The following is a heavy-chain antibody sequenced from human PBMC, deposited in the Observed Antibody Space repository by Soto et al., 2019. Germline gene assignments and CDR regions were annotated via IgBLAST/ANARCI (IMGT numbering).Heavy chain of an antibody. J-gene: IGHJ3*02. CDR1: GFTFSSYW. V-gene: IGHV3-7*01. Sequence: GGSLRLSCAASGFTFSSYWMSWVRQAPGKGLEWVANIKQDGSEKYYVDSVKGRFTISRDNAKNSLYLQMNSLRAEDTAVYYCAREFAGGSGGDAFDIWGQGTMVTVSS. CDR2: IKQDGSEK. CDR3: AREFAGGSGGDAFDI.